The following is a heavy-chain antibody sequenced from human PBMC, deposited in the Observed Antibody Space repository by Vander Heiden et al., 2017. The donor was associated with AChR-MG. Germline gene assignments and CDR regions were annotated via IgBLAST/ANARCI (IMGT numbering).Heavy chain of an antibody. CDR3: ARNGGYCTGGVCPSYYYYMDV. J-gene: IGHJ6*03. Sequence: QVQLQESGPGLVKPSQTLSLTCTVSGGPLSSGGYYWSWLRQHPGKGLEWIGYIYYSGSTYYNPSLKSRVTISVDTSKNQFSLKLSSVTAADTAVYYCARNGGYCTGGVCPSYYYYMDVWGKGTTVTVSS. V-gene: IGHV4-31*03. D-gene: IGHD2-8*02. CDR1: GGPLSSGGYY. CDR2: IYYSGST.